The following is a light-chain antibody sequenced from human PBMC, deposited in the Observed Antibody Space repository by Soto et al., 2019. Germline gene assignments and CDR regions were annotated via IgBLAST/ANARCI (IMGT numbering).Light chain of an antibody. Sequence: QSVLTQPPSASGTPGQSVSISCSGSRSNIGTNPVNWYQQLPGTAPKLLFYTNTQRPSGVPDRFSASKSGTSAPLAISGLQSEDEADYYCAAWDDSLNSVIFGGGTKLTVL. J-gene: IGLJ2*01. V-gene: IGLV1-44*01. CDR1: RSNIGTNP. CDR3: AAWDDSLNSVI. CDR2: TNT.